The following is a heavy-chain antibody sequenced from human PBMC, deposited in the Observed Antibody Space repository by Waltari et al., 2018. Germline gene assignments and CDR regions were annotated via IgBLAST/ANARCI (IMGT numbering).Heavy chain of an antibody. D-gene: IGHD3-10*01. Sequence: QVQLVQSGAEVKKPGSSVKVSCKASGGTCSSYAISWVRQAPGQGLDWMGGFIPIFGTANYAQKFQGRVTITADESTSTAYMELSSLRSEDTAVYYCARDLKVLLWFGVMDVWGQGTTVTVSS. V-gene: IGHV1-69*12. CDR1: GGTCSSYA. CDR2: FIPIFGTA. J-gene: IGHJ6*02. CDR3: ARDLKVLLWFGVMDV.